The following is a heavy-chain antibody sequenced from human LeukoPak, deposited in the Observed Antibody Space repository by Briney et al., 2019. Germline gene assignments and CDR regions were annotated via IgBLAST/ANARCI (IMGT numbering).Heavy chain of an antibody. CDR1: GGTFSSYA. CDR3: ARDQRGTRSGWYLGDY. V-gene: IGHV1-69*04. CDR2: IIPILGIA. J-gene: IGHJ4*02. Sequence: SVKVSCKASGGTFSSYAISWVRQAPGQGLEWMGRIIPILGIANYAQKSQGRVTITADKSTSTAYMELSSLRSEDTAVYYCARDQRGTRSGWYLGDYWGQGTLVTVSS. D-gene: IGHD6-19*01.